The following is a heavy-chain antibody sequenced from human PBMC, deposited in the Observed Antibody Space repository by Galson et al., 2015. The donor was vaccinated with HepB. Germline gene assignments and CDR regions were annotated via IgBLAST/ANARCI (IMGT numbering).Heavy chain of an antibody. D-gene: IGHD3-3*01. CDR1: GFTFNTYG. V-gene: IGHV3-23*01. CDR2: ISRNGGST. Sequence: SLRLSCAASGFTFNTYGMSWVRQTPGKGLEWVSGISRNGGSTYYADSVKGRFTISRDNSKNTLYMQMNSLRDEDTAVYHCTKSAQRRYDFWSGPLSTELPSIFDYWGQGTLVTVSS. J-gene: IGHJ4*02. CDR3: TKSAQRRYDFWSGPLSTELPSIFDY.